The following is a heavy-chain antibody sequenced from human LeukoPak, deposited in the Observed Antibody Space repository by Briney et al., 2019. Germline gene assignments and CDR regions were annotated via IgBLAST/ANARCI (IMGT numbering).Heavy chain of an antibody. CDR1: GFTFSSCW. D-gene: IGHD3-22*01. Sequence: GGSLRLSCAASGFTFSSCWMHWVRQAPGKGLVWVSRINSDGSSTSYADSVKGRFTISRDNAKNTLYLQMNSLSAEYTAVYYCARGGYYYDSSGYYYGSRFVGYWGQGTLVTVSS. V-gene: IGHV3-74*01. CDR2: INSDGSST. J-gene: IGHJ4*02. CDR3: ARGGYYYDSSGYYYGSRFVGY.